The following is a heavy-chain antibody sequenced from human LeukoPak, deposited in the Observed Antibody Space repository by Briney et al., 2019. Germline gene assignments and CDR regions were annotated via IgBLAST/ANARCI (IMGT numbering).Heavy chain of an antibody. CDR2: INHSGST. CDR3: ARDTTMVRGSRLGFDI. J-gene: IGHJ3*02. CDR1: GGSFSGYY. D-gene: IGHD3-10*01. V-gene: IGHV4-34*01. Sequence: RPSETLSLTCAVHGGSFSGYYWNWIRQPPGKGLEWIGEINHSGSTNYNPSLKSRVTISVDTSKNQFSLKLSSVTAADTAVYYCARDTTMVRGSRLGFDIWGQGTMVTVSS.